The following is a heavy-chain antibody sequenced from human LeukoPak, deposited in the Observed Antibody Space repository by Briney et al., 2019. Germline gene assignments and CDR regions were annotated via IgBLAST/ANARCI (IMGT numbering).Heavy chain of an antibody. CDR2: IYYSGST. CDR1: GGSISSSSYY. CDR3: AREEYQLLYVRFDP. Sequence: SETLSLTCTVSGGSISSSSYYWGWIRQPPGKGLEWIGSIYYSGSTYYNPSLKSRVTISVDTSKNQFSLKLSSVTAADTAVYYCAREEYQLLYVRFDPWGQGTLVTVSS. J-gene: IGHJ5*02. D-gene: IGHD2-2*02. V-gene: IGHV4-39*07.